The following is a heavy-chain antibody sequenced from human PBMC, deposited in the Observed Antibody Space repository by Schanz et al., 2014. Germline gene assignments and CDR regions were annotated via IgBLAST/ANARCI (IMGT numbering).Heavy chain of an antibody. J-gene: IGHJ5*02. CDR3: ARDLEGYDGGGGGFDP. CDR1: GFTLSSYA. D-gene: IGHD2-21*01. V-gene: IGHV3-30-3*01. CDR2: ISYDGSNK. Sequence: QVQLLQSGGGVVQPGRSLRLSCAAYGFTLSSYAMHWVRQAPGKGLEWLADISYDGSNKYYADSVKGRFTISRDKSKNTLYLQMNTLRAEDTAVYYCARDLEGYDGGGGGFDPWGQGTLVTVSS.